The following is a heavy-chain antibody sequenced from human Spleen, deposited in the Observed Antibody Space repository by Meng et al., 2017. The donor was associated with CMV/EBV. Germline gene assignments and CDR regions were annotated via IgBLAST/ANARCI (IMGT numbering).Heavy chain of an antibody. CDR3: ASTSEYCSGGSCYLDY. Sequence: EVQLVESGGGLVKPGGSLSRSCAASGFTFSSYSMNWVRQAPGKGLEWVSSISSSSSYIYYADSVKGRFTISRDNAKNSLYLQMNSLRAEDTAVYYCASTSEYCSGGSCYLDYWGQGTLVTVSS. V-gene: IGHV3-21*01. J-gene: IGHJ4*02. D-gene: IGHD2-15*01. CDR2: ISSSSSYI. CDR1: GFTFSSYS.